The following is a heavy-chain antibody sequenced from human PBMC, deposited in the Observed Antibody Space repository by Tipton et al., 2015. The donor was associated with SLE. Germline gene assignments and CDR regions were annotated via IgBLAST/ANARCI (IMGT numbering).Heavy chain of an antibody. D-gene: IGHD3-22*01. CDR3: ARDTYYYESSGEWGDTFDM. CDR2: IYYSGRS. Sequence: LRLSCTVSGGSISSSSYHWAWIRQPPGKGLEWIGSIYYSGRSYYSPSLKSRVTMSVDTSKNQFSLKLSSVTAADTAVYYCARDTYYYESSGEWGDTFDMWSQGTKVTVSS. CDR1: GGSISSSSYH. J-gene: IGHJ3*02. V-gene: IGHV4-39*07.